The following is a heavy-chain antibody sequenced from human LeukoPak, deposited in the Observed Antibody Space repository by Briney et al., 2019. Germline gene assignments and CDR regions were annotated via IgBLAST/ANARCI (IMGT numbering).Heavy chain of an antibody. Sequence: PGGSLRLSCAASTSTGLVWMDWVRKAPGKGLVWVSRISSDGTSANYADSVKGRFTISRDNAKNTLYLQMNSLRAEDTAVYYCGILPPCYWGQGTLVTVSS. V-gene: IGHV3-74*01. CDR1: TSTGLVW. CDR3: GILPPCY. D-gene: IGHD2/OR15-2a*01. CDR2: ISSDGTSA. J-gene: IGHJ4*02.